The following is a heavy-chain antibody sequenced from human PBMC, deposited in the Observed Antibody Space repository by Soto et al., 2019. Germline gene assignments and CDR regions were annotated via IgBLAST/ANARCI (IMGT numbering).Heavy chain of an antibody. CDR3: ARIPPVAAAGTHYYYYMDV. D-gene: IGHD6-13*01. CDR1: GGSFSGYY. J-gene: IGHJ6*03. V-gene: IGHV4-34*01. CDR2: INHSGST. Sequence: QVQLQQWGAGLLKPSETLSLTCAVYGGSFSGYYWSWIRQPPGKGLEWIGEINHSGSTNYNPSLKRRVSISVDTSKNQFSLKLSSVTAADTAVYYCARIPPVAAAGTHYYYYMDVWGKGTTVTVSS.